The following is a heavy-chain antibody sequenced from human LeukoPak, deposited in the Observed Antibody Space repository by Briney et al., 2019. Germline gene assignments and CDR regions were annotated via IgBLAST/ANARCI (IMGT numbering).Heavy chain of an antibody. J-gene: IGHJ4*02. V-gene: IGHV3-30*18. D-gene: IGHD3-22*01. Sequence: GGSLRLSCAASGFTFSSYGMHWVRQAPGKGLEWVAVISYGGSNKYYADSVKGRFTISRDNSKNTLYLQMNSLRAEDTAVYYCAKAANYYDSSGYDYWGQGTLVTVSS. CDR3: AKAANYYDSSGYDY. CDR1: GFTFSSYG. CDR2: ISYGGSNK.